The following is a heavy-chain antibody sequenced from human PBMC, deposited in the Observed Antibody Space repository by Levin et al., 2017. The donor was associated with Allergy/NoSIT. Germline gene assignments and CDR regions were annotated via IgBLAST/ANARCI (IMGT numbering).Heavy chain of an antibody. D-gene: IGHD6-19*01. V-gene: IGHV1-18*01. CDR2: ISPYNENT. Sequence: GASVKVSCKASGYTFTSYGINWVRQAPGQGLEWMGWISPYNENTDYAQNLQGRVTMTTDTSTSTAYMELRSLRSDDTAVYYCARDAGSGWYEGGFDSWGQGTLVTVSS. CDR3: ARDAGSGWYEGGFDS. CDR1: GYTFTSYG. J-gene: IGHJ4*02.